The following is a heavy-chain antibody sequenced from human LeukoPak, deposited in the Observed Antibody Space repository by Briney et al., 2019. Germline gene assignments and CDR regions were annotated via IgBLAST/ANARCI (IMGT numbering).Heavy chain of an antibody. D-gene: IGHD3-22*01. J-gene: IGHJ4*02. Sequence: GGSLRLSCAASGFTFSSYWMSWVRQAPGKGLEWVSAISGSGGSTYYADSVKGRFTISRDNSKNTLYLQMNSLKTEDTAVYYCTRGGRSYYDSSGYYYYFDYWGQGTLVTVSS. CDR2: ISGSGGST. V-gene: IGHV3-23*01. CDR1: GFTFSSYW. CDR3: TRGGRSYYDSSGYYYYFDY.